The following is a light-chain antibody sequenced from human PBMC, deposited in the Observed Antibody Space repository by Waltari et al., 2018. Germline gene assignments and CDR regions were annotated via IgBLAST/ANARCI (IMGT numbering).Light chain of an antibody. Sequence: DIQMTQSPLSLSASVGARVTVTCRASQSVSTHLNWYQTKPGKAPELLVYSASFLETGVPSRFSAGGSGTDFNFTITAVQPEDFATYYCQETYTPPWTFGPGTRLEIK. J-gene: IGKJ1*01. CDR3: QETYTPPWT. V-gene: IGKV1-39*01. CDR1: QSVSTH. CDR2: SAS.